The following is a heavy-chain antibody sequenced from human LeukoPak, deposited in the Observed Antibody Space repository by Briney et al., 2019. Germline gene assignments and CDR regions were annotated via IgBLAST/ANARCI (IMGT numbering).Heavy chain of an antibody. J-gene: IGHJ4*02. V-gene: IGHV1-18*01. Sequence: ASVKASCKASGYTFTSYGISWVRQAPGQGLEWMGWISAYNGNTNYAQKLQGRVTMTTDTSTSTAYMELRSLRSDDTAVYYCARAAFWSGYPYYFDYWGQGTLVTVSS. CDR2: ISAYNGNT. CDR1: GYTFTSYG. CDR3: ARAAFWSGYPYYFDY. D-gene: IGHD3-3*01.